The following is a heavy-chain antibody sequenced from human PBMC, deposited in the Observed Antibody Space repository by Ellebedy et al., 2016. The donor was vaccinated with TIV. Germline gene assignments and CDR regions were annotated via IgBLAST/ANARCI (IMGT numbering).Heavy chain of an antibody. V-gene: IGHV3-53*01. Sequence: PGGSLRLSCAASGFTVSSNYMSWVRRAQGKGLEWFSVIYSGGSTYYADSVKGRFTISRDTSKNTLYLQMNSLGAEDTAVYYCARDMSYGHYDYWGQGTLVTVSS. J-gene: IGHJ4*02. CDR1: GFTVSSNY. CDR3: ARDMSYGHYDY. D-gene: IGHD4-17*01. CDR2: IYSGGST.